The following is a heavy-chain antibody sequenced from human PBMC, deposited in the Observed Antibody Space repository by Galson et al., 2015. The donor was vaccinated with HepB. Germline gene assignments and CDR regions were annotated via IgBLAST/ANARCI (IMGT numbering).Heavy chain of an antibody. J-gene: IGHJ4*02. V-gene: IGHV4-38-2*02. D-gene: IGHD1-14*01. CDR3: ARVKTNIWYLDN. CDR2: IYHSGST. Sequence: LSLTCSVSGYSISNGYTWAWIRQPPGKGLESIGSIYHSGSTYFNPSLKSRVTISVDTSKNQFSLKLNSVTAADTAVYYCARVKTNIWYLDNWGQGTLVIVSS. CDR1: GYSISNGYT.